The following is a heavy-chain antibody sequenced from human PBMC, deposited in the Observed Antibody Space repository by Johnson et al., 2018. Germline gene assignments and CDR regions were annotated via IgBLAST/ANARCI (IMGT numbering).Heavy chain of an antibody. CDR2: ISWNSGSI. V-gene: IGHV3-9*01. D-gene: IGHD3-10*01. J-gene: IGHJ6*03. CDR3: AKEGWFGGNYYYYYMDV. Sequence: VQLVQSGGGLVQPGRSLRLSCAASGFTFDDYAMHWVRQAPGKGLEWVSGISWNSGSIGYADSVKGRFTISRDNAKNSLYRTMNSRRAEEPALYYCAKEGWFGGNYYYYYMDVWGKGTTVTVAS. CDR1: GFTFDDYA.